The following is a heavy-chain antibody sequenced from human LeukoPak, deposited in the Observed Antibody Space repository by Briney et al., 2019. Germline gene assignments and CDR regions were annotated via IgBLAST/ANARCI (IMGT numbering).Heavy chain of an antibody. D-gene: IGHD3-10*01. CDR2: ISSSSSYI. V-gene: IGHV3-21*01. CDR3: ARTVNYYYYMDV. CDR1: GFTFSSYN. J-gene: IGHJ6*03. Sequence: PGGSLRLSCAVSGFTFSSYNMNWVRQAPGKGLGWVSSISSSSSYIYYADSVKGRFTISRDNAKNSLYLQMNSLRAEDTAVYYCARTVNYYYYMDVWGKGTTVTVSS.